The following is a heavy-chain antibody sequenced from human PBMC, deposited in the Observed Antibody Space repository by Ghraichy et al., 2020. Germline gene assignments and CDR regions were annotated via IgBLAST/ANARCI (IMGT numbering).Heavy chain of an antibody. V-gene: IGHV4-31*03. J-gene: IGHJ4*01. CDR3: ARQKNWNLGDHFDY. CDR2: IYYSGST. CDR1: GGSISICGSY. Sequence: SETLSLTCTVSGGSISICGSYWSWIRQHPGKGLEWIGYIYYSGSTYYNPSLKSRVTISVDTSKNQFSLKLSSVTAADTAVYYCARQKNWNLGDHFDYWGHGALFTVAS. D-gene: IGHD1-1*01.